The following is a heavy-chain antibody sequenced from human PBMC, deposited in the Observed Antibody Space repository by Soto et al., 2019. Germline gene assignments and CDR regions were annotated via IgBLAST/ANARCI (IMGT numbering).Heavy chain of an antibody. CDR3: AKDMAMIVVVITGPFDY. V-gene: IGHV3-23*01. Sequence: PGGSLRLSCAASGFTFSSYAMSWVRQAPGKGLEWVSAISGSGGSTYYAVSVKGRFTISRDNSKITLYLQMNSLRAEDTAVYYCAKDMAMIVVVITGPFDYWGQGTLVTSPQ. CDR2: ISGSGGST. CDR1: GFTFSSYA. J-gene: IGHJ4*02. D-gene: IGHD3-22*01.